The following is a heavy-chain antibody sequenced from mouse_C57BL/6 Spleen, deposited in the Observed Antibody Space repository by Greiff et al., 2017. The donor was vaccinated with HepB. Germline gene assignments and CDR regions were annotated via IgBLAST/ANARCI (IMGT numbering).Heavy chain of an antibody. CDR2: IYPGSGST. Sequence: QVQLQQPGAELVKPGASVKMSCKASGYTFTSYWITWVKQRPGQGLEWIGDIYPGSGSTNYNEKFKSKATLTVDTASSTAYMQLSSLTSEDSAVYYCARSGNYVLYYFDYWGQGTTLTVAS. D-gene: IGHD2-1*01. V-gene: IGHV1-55*01. J-gene: IGHJ2*01. CDR3: ARSGNYVLYYFDY. CDR1: GYTFTSYW.